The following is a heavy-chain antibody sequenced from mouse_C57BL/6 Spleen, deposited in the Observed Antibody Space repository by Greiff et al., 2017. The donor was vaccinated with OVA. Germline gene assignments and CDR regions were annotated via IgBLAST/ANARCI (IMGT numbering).Heavy chain of an antibody. V-gene: IGHV6-6*01. CDR3: TRGQGHYYGSRGDY. D-gene: IGHD1-1*01. CDR2: IRNKANNHAT. CDR1: GFTFSDAW. J-gene: IGHJ2*01. Sequence: EVKLVESGGGLVQPGGSMKLSCAASGFTFSDAWMDWVRQSPEKGLEWVAEIRNKANNHATYYAESVKGRFTISRDDSKSSVYLQMNSLRAEDTGIYYCTRGQGHYYGSRGDYWGQGTTLTVSS.